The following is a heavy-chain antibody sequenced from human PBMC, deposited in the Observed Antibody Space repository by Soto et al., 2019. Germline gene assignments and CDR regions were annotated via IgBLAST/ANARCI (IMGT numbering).Heavy chain of an antibody. CDR2: IYYSGST. D-gene: IGHD3-3*01. CDR3: ARTRVPNYDFWSGPPTSYYYYMDV. CDR1: GGSISSYY. Sequence: SETLSLTCTVSGGSISSYYWSWIRQPPGKGLEWIGYIYYSGSTNYNPSLKSRVTISVDTSKNQFSLKLSSVTAADTAVYYCARTRVPNYDFWSGPPTSYYYYMDVWGKGTTVTVSS. J-gene: IGHJ6*03. V-gene: IGHV4-59*01.